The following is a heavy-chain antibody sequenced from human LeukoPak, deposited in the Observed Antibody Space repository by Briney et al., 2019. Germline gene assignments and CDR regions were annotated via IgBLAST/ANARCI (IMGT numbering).Heavy chain of an antibody. D-gene: IGHD3-10*01. CDR1: GFTFSSYA. CDR3: AKDHLWFGELQGVFDY. CDR2: ISGSGGST. J-gene: IGHJ4*02. Sequence: GGSLRLSCAASGFTFSSYAMSWVRQAPGKGLEWVSAISGSGGSTYYADSVKGRFTISRDNSKNTLYLQMNSLRAEDTAVYYCAKDHLWFGELQGVFDYWGQGTLVTVSS. V-gene: IGHV3-23*01.